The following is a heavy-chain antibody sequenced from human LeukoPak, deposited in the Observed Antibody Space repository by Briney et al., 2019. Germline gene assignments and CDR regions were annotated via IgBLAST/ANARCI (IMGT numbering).Heavy chain of an antibody. J-gene: IGHJ6*02. V-gene: IGHV3-30*03. CDR3: ARGTDTKPFWSGYWVDV. CDR1: GFTFSSSA. CDR2: ISYDESNK. D-gene: IGHD3-3*01. Sequence: GGSLRLSCAASGFTFSSSAMHWVRQAPGKGLEGVAVISYDESNKYYADSVKGRFTISRDNSKNTLYQQMNSLRAEDTAVYYCARGTDTKPFWSGYWVDVWGQGTTVTVSS.